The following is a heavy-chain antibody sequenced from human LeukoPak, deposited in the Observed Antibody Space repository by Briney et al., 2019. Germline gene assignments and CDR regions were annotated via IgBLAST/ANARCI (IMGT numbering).Heavy chain of an antibody. CDR2: LNLDGSEK. D-gene: IGHD1-26*01. Sequence: GGSLRLSCAASGFTFTTYWMSWVRQAPGKGLEWVANLNLDGSEKYYVDSVKGRFTISRDNAKNSLYLQMNSLRAEDTAVYYCARGVPPHSGWAMYYFDYWGQGTLVTVSS. J-gene: IGHJ4*02. V-gene: IGHV3-7*01. CDR1: GFTFTTYW. CDR3: ARGVPPHSGWAMYYFDY.